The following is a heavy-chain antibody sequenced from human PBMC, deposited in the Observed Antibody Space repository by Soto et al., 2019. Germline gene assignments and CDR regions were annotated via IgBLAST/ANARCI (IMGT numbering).Heavy chain of an antibody. D-gene: IGHD3-10*01. V-gene: IGHV1-69*12. CDR1: GGTFSSYA. J-gene: IGHJ6*02. CDR2: IIPIFGTA. CDR3: ARGGERADGSGSSTLYYYYYGMDV. Sequence: QVQLVQSGAEVKKPGSSVKVSCKASGGTFSSYAISWVRQAPGQGLEWMGGIIPIFGTANYAQKFQGRVTITADESTSTAYIELSSRRSEDTAVYYCARGGERADGSGSSTLYYYYYGMDVWGQGTTVTVSS.